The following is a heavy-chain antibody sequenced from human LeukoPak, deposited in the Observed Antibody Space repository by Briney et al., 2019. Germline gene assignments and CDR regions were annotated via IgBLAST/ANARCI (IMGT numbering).Heavy chain of an antibody. D-gene: IGHD3-9*01. Sequence: GGSLRLSCAASGFTFSNYVMSWVRQAPGKGLEWVSAISGSGGSTYYADSVKGRFTISRDNSKNTLYLQMNSLRAEDTAVYYCAKDYDILTGYYRYYYYYGMDVWGQGTLVTVSS. J-gene: IGHJ6*02. CDR2: ISGSGGST. CDR1: GFTFSNYV. V-gene: IGHV3-23*01. CDR3: AKDYDILTGYYRYYYYYGMDV.